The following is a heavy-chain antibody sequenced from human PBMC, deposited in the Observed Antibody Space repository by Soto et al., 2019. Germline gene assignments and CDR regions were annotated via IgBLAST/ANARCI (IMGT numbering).Heavy chain of an antibody. CDR3: AKGGGGDTAMVTSFDY. CDR2: ISGSGGST. V-gene: IGHV3-23*01. D-gene: IGHD5-18*01. Sequence: EVQLLESGGGLVQPGGSLRLSCAASGFTFSSYAMSWVRQAPGKGLEWVSAISGSGGSTYYADSVKGRFTISRDNSKNTVYMEMNRLRAEDTAVYFCAKGGGGDTAMVTSFDYWGQGTLVTVSS. CDR1: GFTFSSYA. J-gene: IGHJ4*02.